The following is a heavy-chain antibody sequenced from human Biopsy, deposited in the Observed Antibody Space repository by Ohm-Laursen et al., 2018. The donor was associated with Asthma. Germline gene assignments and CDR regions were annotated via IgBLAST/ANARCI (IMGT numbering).Heavy chain of an antibody. J-gene: IGHJ6*02. D-gene: IGHD1-20*01. CDR2: ISFDGSNE. Sequence: SLRLSCAASGFSFSNFGMHWVRQAPGKGLEWVAVISFDGSNEDYADSVKGRFTFSRDNSQSTLSLEMNSLRVEDTAVYYCARDLRSDNWNPWGMDVWGLGTTVTVAS. V-gene: IGHV3-30*03. CDR3: ARDLRSDNWNPWGMDV. CDR1: GFSFSNFG.